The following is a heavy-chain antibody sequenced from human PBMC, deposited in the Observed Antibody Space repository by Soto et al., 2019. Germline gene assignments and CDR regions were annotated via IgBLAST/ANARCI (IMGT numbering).Heavy chain of an antibody. CDR1: GGSISSYY. J-gene: IGHJ4*02. CDR2: IYYSGST. CDR3: ASSYSYGSGSYYNKFPLDY. D-gene: IGHD3-10*01. V-gene: IGHV4-59*01. Sequence: QVQLQESGPGLVKPSETLSLTCTVSGGSISSYYWSWIRQPPGKGLEWIGYIYYSGSTNYNPSLKSRVTISVDTSKNQFSLKLSSVTAADTAVYYCASSYSYGSGSYYNKFPLDYWGQGTLVTVSS.